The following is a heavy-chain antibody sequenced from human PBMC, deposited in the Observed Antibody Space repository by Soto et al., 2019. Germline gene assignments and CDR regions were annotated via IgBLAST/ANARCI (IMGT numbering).Heavy chain of an antibody. J-gene: IGHJ6*02. Sequence: SETLSLTCTVSGGSISSYYWSWILQSPGKGLEWIGYIYYSGSTNYNPALRSRVTISVDTSKIQFSLKLSSVTAADTAVYYCARLWLGEFMAYYYGMDVWGQGTTVT. CDR1: GGSISSYY. V-gene: IGHV4-59*01. CDR3: ARLWLGEFMAYYYGMDV. D-gene: IGHD3-10*01. CDR2: IYYSGST.